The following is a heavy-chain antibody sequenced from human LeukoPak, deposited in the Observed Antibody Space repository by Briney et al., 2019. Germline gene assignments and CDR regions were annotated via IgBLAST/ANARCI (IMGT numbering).Heavy chain of an antibody. V-gene: IGHV1-69*05. CDR2: IIPIFGTA. D-gene: IGHD5-24*01. J-gene: IGHJ4*02. CDR1: GGTFSSYA. Sequence: ASVKVSCKASGGTFSSYAISWVRQAPGQGLEGMGGIIPIFGTANYAQKFQGRVTITTDESTSTAYMELSSLRSEDTAVYYCAAMATTLLGLFDYWGQGTLVTVSS. CDR3: AAMATTLLGLFDY.